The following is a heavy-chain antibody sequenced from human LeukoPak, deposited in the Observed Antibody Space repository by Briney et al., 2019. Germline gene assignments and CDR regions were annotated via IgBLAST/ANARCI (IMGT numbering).Heavy chain of an antibody. CDR2: IYYSGRT. J-gene: IGHJ5*02. CDR1: GGSISSYY. Sequence: PSETLSLTCTVSGGSISSYYWIWIRHPPGKGLEWSGYIYYSGRTNYNPSLKSRVTISVDTSKSQFSLQLSSVTAADPAVYYCARGPIVGATIGWFDPWGQGTLVTVSS. V-gene: IGHV4-59*01. CDR3: ARGPIVGATIGWFDP. D-gene: IGHD1-26*01.